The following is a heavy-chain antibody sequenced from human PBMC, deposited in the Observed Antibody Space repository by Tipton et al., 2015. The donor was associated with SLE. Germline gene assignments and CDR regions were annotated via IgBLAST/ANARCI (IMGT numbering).Heavy chain of an antibody. CDR1: GGSISNYY. Sequence: TLSLTCTVSGGSISNYYWSWIRQPAGKGLEWIGRIYTSGSTNCNPSLKSRVTMSVDTSKNQFSLKLSSVTAADTAVYYCARDHPVAGPFDYWGQGTLVTVSS. D-gene: IGHD6-19*01. CDR3: ARDHPVAGPFDY. V-gene: IGHV4-4*07. CDR2: IYTSGST. J-gene: IGHJ4*02.